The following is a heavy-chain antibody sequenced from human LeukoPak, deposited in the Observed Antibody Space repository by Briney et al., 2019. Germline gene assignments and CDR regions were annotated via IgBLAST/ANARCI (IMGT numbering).Heavy chain of an antibody. CDR3: ARGSSSWLDYYIDV. CDR1: GGSFSGYY. D-gene: IGHD6-13*01. V-gene: IGHV4-34*01. J-gene: IGHJ6*03. CDR2: INHSGTT. Sequence: SETLSLTCAVYGGSFSGYYWSWIRQPPGKGLEWIGEINHSGTTYYNPSLKSRVTISLDTSKNQFSLRLTSVTAADTAVYYCARGSSSWLDYYIDVWAKGTTVTVSS.